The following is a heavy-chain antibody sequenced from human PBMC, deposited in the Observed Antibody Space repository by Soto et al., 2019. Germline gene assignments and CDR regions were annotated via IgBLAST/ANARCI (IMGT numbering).Heavy chain of an antibody. CDR3: ARDSAWAFDY. CDR1: GFTFSVYS. J-gene: IGHJ4*02. Sequence: PGGSLRLSCAASGFTFSVYSMNWVRQAPGKGLEWVSYISGSDSPIDYADSVKGRFTISRDNAKNSLYLQMNSLRAEDTAVYYCARDSAWAFDYWGKGALVTASS. CDR2: ISGSDSPI. V-gene: IGHV3-48*01. D-gene: IGHD7-27*01.